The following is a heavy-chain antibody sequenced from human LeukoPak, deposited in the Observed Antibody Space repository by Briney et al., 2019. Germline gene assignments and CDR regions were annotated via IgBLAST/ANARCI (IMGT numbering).Heavy chain of an antibody. Sequence: SETLSLTCTVSGGSISSYYWSWIRQPPGKGLEWIGYIYYSGSTNYNPFLKSRVTVSVDTSKNQFSLKLSSVTAADTAVYYCARNDFWSGYYAYWGQGTLVTVSS. CDR1: GGSISSYY. D-gene: IGHD3-3*01. J-gene: IGHJ4*02. CDR3: ARNDFWSGYYAY. V-gene: IGHV4-59*08. CDR2: IYYSGST.